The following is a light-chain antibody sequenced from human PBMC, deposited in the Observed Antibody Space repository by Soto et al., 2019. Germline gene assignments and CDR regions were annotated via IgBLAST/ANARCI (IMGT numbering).Light chain of an antibody. CDR1: SSNIGNNY. CDR2: DNN. Sequence: QSVLTQPPSVSAAPGQKVTISCSGSSSNIGNNYVSWYQHLPGTAPKLLIYDNNQRPSGIPDRFSGSKSGTSATLAIAGLQTGDEADYYCGTWDNSVSVGVFGGGTKVTVL. CDR3: GTWDNSVSVGV. V-gene: IGLV1-51*01. J-gene: IGLJ2*01.